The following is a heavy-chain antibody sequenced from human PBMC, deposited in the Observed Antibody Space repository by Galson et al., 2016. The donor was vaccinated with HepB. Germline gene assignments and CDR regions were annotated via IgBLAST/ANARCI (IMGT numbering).Heavy chain of an antibody. D-gene: IGHD5-12*01. CDR3: ARTGRFSGYPFDY. V-gene: IGHV3-21*01. CDR2: ISSSSGYI. Sequence: LRLSCAASGFSFSSYTMTWVRQAPGKGLEWVSSISSSSGYIYYADSVKGRFTISRDNAKNSLYLQMNSLRAEDTAVYYCARTGRFSGYPFDYWGQGTLVTVSS. CDR1: GFSFSSYT. J-gene: IGHJ4*02.